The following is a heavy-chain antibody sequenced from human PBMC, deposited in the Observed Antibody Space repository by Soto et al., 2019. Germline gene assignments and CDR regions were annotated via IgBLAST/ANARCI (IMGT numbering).Heavy chain of an antibody. Sequence: SETLSLTCIVSGESISGTIYYWGWIRQPPGKGLEWIGSIYYSGSTYYNPSLKSRVTISVDTSKNHFSLKLTSVTAADTAVYYCARHPGYYDILTGYTTYYFDSWGQGILVTVSS. D-gene: IGHD3-9*01. CDR2: IYYSGST. CDR1: GESISGTIYY. J-gene: IGHJ4*02. CDR3: ARHPGYYDILTGYTTYYFDS. V-gene: IGHV4-39*01.